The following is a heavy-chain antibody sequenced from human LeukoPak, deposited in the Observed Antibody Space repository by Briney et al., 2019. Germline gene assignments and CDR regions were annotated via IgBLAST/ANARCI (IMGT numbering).Heavy chain of an antibody. CDR3: ARDWAEWMATFDY. CDR2: IIPIFGTA. CDR1: GGTFSSYA. D-gene: IGHD5-24*01. Sequence: SVKVSCKASGGTFSSYAISWVRQAPGQGLEWMGGIIPIFGTANYAQKFQGRVTITADESTSTAYMELSSLRSEDTAVYYCARDWAEWMATFDYWGQGTLVTVSS. V-gene: IGHV1-69*13. J-gene: IGHJ4*02.